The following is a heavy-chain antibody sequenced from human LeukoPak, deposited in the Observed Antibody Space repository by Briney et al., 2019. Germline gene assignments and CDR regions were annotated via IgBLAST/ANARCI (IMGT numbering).Heavy chain of an antibody. J-gene: IGHJ5*02. D-gene: IGHD5-12*01. Sequence: SQTLSLTCTVPGGSISSGGYYWSWIRQHPGKGLEWIGYIYYSGSTYYNPSLKSRVTISVDTSKNQFSLKLSSVTAADTAVYYCARGDGYDWRWFDPWGQGTLVTVSS. CDR1: GGSISSGGYY. CDR3: ARGDGYDWRWFDP. V-gene: IGHV4-31*03. CDR2: IYYSGST.